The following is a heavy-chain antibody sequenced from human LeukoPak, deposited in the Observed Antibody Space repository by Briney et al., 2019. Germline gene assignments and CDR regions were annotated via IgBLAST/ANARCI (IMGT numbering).Heavy chain of an antibody. J-gene: IGHJ4*02. CDR1: GYSISSGYY. D-gene: IGHD2-15*01. Sequence: SETLSLTCTVSGYSISSGYYWGWIRQPPGKGLERIGSIYHSGSTYYNPSLKSRVTISVDTSKNQFSLKLSSVTAADTAVYYCATDCSGSSCYPAGFDYWGQGILVTVSS. CDR2: IYHSGST. V-gene: IGHV4-38-2*02. CDR3: ATDCSGSSCYPAGFDY.